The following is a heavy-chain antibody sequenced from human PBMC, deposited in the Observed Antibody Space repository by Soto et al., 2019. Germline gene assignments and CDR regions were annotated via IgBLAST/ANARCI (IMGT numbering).Heavy chain of an antibody. Sequence: QVTLKESGPVLVKPTETLTLTCTVSGFSLSNARMGVSWIRQPPGKALEWLAHIFSNDEKSYSTSLKSRLTISKDTSKRQVVLTMTNMDPVDTATYYCARMGYYYDSSGYYTHHFDYWGQGTLVTVSS. CDR2: IFSNDEK. D-gene: IGHD3-22*01. CDR1: GFSLSNARMG. CDR3: ARMGYYYDSSGYYTHHFDY. V-gene: IGHV2-26*01. J-gene: IGHJ4*02.